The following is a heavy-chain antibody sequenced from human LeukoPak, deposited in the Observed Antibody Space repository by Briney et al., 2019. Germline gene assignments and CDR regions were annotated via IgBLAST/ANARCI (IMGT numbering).Heavy chain of an antibody. J-gene: IGHJ4*02. CDR2: INHSGST. D-gene: IGHD3-22*01. CDR1: GGSFSGYY. CDR3: ARQQGYYYDSSGYHFDY. Sequence: SETLSLTCAVYGGSFSGYYWSWIRQPPGKGLEWIGEINHSGSTNYNPSLKSRVTISVDTSKNQFSLKLSSVTAADTAVYYCARQQGYYYDSSGYHFDYWGQGTLVTVSS. V-gene: IGHV4-34*01.